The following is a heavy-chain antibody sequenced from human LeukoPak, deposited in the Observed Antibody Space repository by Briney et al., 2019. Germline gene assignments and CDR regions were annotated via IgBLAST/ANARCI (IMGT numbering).Heavy chain of an antibody. D-gene: IGHD5-18*01. V-gene: IGHV3-21*01. Sequence: GGSLRLACAASGFTFSSYSMNWVRQAPGKGLEWVSSISSSSSYIYYADSVKGRFTISRDNAKNSLYLQMNSLRAEDTAVYYCGRCDGSEYSCVYLIDYGGQGTLVTVSS. J-gene: IGHJ4*02. CDR2: ISSSSSYI. CDR1: GFTFSSYS. CDR3: GRCDGSEYSCVYLIDY.